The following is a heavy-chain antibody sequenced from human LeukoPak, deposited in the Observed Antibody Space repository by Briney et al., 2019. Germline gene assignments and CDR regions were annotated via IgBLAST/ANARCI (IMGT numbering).Heavy chain of an antibody. Sequence: SVKVSCKASGGTFSSYAMSWVRQAPGQGREWMGGIIPIFGTANYAQKFQGRVTITTDESTSTAYMELSSLRSEDTAVYYCARVPPDGCNYYFDYWGQGTLVTVSS. V-gene: IGHV1-69*05. CDR1: GGTFSSYA. CDR3: ARVPPDGCNYYFDY. D-gene: IGHD5-24*01. CDR2: IIPIFGTA. J-gene: IGHJ4*02.